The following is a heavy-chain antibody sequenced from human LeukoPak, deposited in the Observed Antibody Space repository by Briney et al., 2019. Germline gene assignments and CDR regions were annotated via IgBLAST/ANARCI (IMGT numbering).Heavy chain of an antibody. CDR2: IYHDEST. D-gene: IGHD2-8*01. CDR3: ANAVTEDYFDY. CDR1: GYSISSDYY. J-gene: IGHJ4*02. Sequence: PSETLSLTCAVSGYSISSDYYWGWVRQPPGKGLEWVGSIYHDESTYYNPSLKSRVTMSLDTSKKQFSLKLTSVTAADTAIYYCANAVTEDYFDYWGQGTLVTVPS. V-gene: IGHV4-38-2*01.